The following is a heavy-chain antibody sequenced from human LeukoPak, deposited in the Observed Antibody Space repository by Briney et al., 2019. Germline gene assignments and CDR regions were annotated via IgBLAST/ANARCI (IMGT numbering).Heavy chain of an antibody. D-gene: IGHD4-17*01. CDR3: ARPKTTVTQFDY. J-gene: IGHJ4*02. CDR2: IYPGDSDT. Sequence: PGESLQISCQASGYRFNNYWIGWVRQLPGKGLEWMGIIYPGDSDTRYSPSFQGQVTISADKSISTAYLQWSSLKASDTAMYYCARPKTTVTQFDYWGQGTLVTVSS. CDR1: GYRFNNYW. V-gene: IGHV5-51*01.